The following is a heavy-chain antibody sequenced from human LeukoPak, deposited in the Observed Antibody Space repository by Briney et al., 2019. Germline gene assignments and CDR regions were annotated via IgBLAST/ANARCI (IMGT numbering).Heavy chain of an antibody. Sequence: SETLSLTCAVYGGSFSGYYWSWIRQPPGKGLEWIGEINHSGSTNYNPSLKSRVTISVDTSKNQFSLKLSSVTAADTAVYYCARDTDIVVVPAAINAFDIWGQGTMVTVSS. CDR3: ARDTDIVVVPAAINAFDI. CDR1: GGSFSGYY. CDR2: INHSGST. V-gene: IGHV4-34*01. D-gene: IGHD2-2*02. J-gene: IGHJ3*02.